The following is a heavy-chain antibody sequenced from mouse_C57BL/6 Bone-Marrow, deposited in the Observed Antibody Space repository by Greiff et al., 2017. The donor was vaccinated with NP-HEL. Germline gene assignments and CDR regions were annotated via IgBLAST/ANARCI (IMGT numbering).Heavy chain of an antibody. CDR1: GYTFTSYW. V-gene: IGHV1-69*01. CDR2: IDPSDSYT. J-gene: IGHJ3*01. CDR3: ARGDDGYSAWFAY. D-gene: IGHD2-3*01. Sequence: QVQLKESGAELVMPGASVKLSCKASGYTFTSYWMHWVKQRPGQGLEWIGEIDPSDSYTNYNQKFKGKSTLTVDKSSSTAYMQLSSLTSEDSAVYYCARGDDGYSAWFAYWGQGTLVTVSA.